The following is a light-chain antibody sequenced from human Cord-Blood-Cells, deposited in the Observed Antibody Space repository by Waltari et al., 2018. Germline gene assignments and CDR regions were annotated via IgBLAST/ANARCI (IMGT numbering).Light chain of an antibody. V-gene: IGLV2-23*01. J-gene: IGLJ3*02. Sequence: QSALTPPASVSGSPGQSITISCTGTSSDVGSYNLVSCYQPHPGKAPKLMIYEGSKRPSVVANRFSGSKSGNTACLTISGLQADDEADYYCCSYAGSSTWVFGGGTKLTVL. CDR3: CSYAGSSTWV. CDR2: EGS. CDR1: SSDVGSYNL.